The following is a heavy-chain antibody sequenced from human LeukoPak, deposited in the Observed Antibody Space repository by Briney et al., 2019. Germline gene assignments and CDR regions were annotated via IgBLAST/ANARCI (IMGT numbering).Heavy chain of an antibody. V-gene: IGHV3-23*01. D-gene: IGHD2-2*01. CDR2: ITGSGGTT. J-gene: IGHJ4*02. CDR1: GFTFSNYV. Sequence: GGSLRLSCAASGFTFSNYVLIWVRQAPGRGLEWVSAITGSGGTTSRADSVKGRFTISRDNSRNTLYLQMNSLRAEDAAVYYCAKDREVSAARVYDYWGQGTLVTVSS. CDR3: AKDREVSAARVYDY.